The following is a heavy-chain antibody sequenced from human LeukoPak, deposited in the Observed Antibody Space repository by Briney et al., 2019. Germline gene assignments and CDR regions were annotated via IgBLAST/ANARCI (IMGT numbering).Heavy chain of an antibody. CDR2: ISSSSDTI. D-gene: IGHD2-21*01. J-gene: IGHJ4*02. CDR1: GFTFSTYI. V-gene: IGHV3-48*04. CDR3: ARDIYGGHDY. Sequence: PGGSLRLSCAASGFTFSTYIMNWVRQAPGKGLEWVSYISSSSDTIYYADSVKGRFTISRDNAKKSLYLHVNSLRAEDTAVYYCARDIYGGHDYWGQGTLLTVSS.